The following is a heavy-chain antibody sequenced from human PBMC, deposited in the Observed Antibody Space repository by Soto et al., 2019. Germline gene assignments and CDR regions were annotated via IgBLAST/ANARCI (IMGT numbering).Heavy chain of an antibody. D-gene: IGHD4-17*01. CDR1: EYSFSNYW. CDR2: IYPDDSDT. V-gene: IGHV5-51*01. J-gene: IGHJ3*02. CDR3: ASRTVTTTLFGFDI. Sequence: PGESLKISCKGSEYSFSNYWIAWVRQMPGKGLEWMGIIYPDDSDTRYSPSFQGQVTISADKSISTAYLQWSSLKASDTAMYYCASRTVTTTLFGFDIWGQGTMVTVSS.